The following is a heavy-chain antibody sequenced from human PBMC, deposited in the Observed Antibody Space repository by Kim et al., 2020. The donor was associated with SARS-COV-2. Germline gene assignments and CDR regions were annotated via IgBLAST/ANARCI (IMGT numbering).Heavy chain of an antibody. Sequence: SETLSLTCTVSGGSISSSSYYWGWIRQPPGKGLEWIGSIYYSGSTYYNPSLKSRVTISVDTSKNQYSLKLSSVTAADTAVYYCARVGLSPPTMAMIVVVIILAWFDPCGQGTLVTVSS. CDR1: GGSISSSSYY. CDR2: IYYSGST. CDR3: ARVGLSPPTMAMIVVVIILAWFDP. V-gene: IGHV4-39*01. D-gene: IGHD3-22*01. J-gene: IGHJ5*02.